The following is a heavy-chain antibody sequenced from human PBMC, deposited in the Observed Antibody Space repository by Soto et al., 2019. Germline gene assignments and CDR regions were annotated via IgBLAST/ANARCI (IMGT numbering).Heavy chain of an antibody. CDR2: ISDSGADA. Sequence: GGSLRLSCAASGFTFSSFAMSWVRQAPGKGLEWVSAISDSGADAYYVDSVKGRFTVSRDNSKSTLYLQMNSLRAEDAAVYYCAKEYPEIAAPDNYWGQGTLVTVSS. D-gene: IGHD6-13*01. CDR1: GFTFSSFA. CDR3: AKEYPEIAAPDNY. J-gene: IGHJ4*02. V-gene: IGHV3-23*01.